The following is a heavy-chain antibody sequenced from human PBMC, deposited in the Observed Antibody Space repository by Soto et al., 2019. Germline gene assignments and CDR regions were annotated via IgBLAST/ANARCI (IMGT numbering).Heavy chain of an antibody. CDR1: GFSFSRDA. CDR2: ISGSGDNT. J-gene: IGHJ4*02. Sequence: GGSLRLSCAASGFSFSRDAMSWVRQAPGKGLEWVSAISGSGDNTYYADSVKGRFTISRDNSKNTLSLQMNSLRAEDTAIYYCAKERGYSGYETSYFDYWGQGTLVTVSS. V-gene: IGHV3-23*01. D-gene: IGHD5-12*01. CDR3: AKERGYSGYETSYFDY.